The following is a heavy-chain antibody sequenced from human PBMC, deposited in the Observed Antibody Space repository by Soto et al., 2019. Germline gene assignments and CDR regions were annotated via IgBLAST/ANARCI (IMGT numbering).Heavy chain of an antibody. CDR1: GFTFSSYA. D-gene: IGHD6-19*01. V-gene: IGHV3-23*01. CDR3: AKGVAGTTYYYYYYGMNV. J-gene: IGHJ6*02. CDR2: ISGSGGST. Sequence: GGSLRLSCAASGFTFSSYAMSWVRLAPGKGLELVSAISGSGGSTYYADSVQGRFTISRDNCKNKLYLQMNILRAENTAVYYCAKGVAGTTYYYYYYGMNVWGQGTTVTVS.